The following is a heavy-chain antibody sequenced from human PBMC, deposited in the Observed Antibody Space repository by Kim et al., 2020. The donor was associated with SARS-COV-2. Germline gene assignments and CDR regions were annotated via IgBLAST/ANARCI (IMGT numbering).Heavy chain of an antibody. J-gene: IGHJ4*02. V-gene: IGHV3-23*01. CDR3: AKAPRSSSDYFDY. D-gene: IGHD6-6*01. Sequence: YEDSVKGRFTISRDNSKNTLYLQMNSLRAEDTAVYYCAKAPRSSSDYFDYWGQGTLVTVSS.